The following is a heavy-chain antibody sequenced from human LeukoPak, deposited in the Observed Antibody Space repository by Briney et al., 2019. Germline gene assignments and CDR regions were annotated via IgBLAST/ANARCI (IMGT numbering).Heavy chain of an antibody. CDR1: GYTFTSYG. CDR2: ISAYNGNT. Sequence: GASVKVSCKASGYTFTSYGISWVRQAPGQGLEWMGWISAYNGNTNYAQKLQGRVTMTTDTSTSTAYMELRSLRSEDTAVYYCATGGYCSSTSCFGDAFDIWGQGTMVTVSS. D-gene: IGHD2-2*01. CDR3: ATGGYCSSTSCFGDAFDI. V-gene: IGHV1-18*01. J-gene: IGHJ3*02.